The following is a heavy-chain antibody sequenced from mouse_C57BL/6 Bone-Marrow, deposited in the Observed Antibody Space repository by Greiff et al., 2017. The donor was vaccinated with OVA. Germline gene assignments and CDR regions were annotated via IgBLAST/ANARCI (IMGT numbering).Heavy chain of an antibody. V-gene: IGHV5-2*01. CDR2: INSDGGST. CDR3: ARQGGELYFDV. CDR1: EYEFPSHD. Sequence: EVKLMEPGGGLVQPGESLKLSCESNEYEFPSHDMSWVRKTPEKRLELVAAINSDGGSTYYPDTMERRFIISRGNTKKTLYLQMSSLRSEDTALYYCARQGGELYFDVWGTGTTVTVSS. J-gene: IGHJ1*03.